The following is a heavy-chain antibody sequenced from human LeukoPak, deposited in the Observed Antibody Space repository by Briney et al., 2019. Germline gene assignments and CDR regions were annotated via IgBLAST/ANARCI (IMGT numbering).Heavy chain of an antibody. J-gene: IGHJ5*02. Sequence: SETLSPTCTVSGGSISSHYWSWIRQPPGKGLEWIGYIYYSGSTNYNPSLKSRVTISVDTSKNQFSLKLSSVTAADTAVYYCARFFSTIAAAGTLNWFDPWGQGTLVTVSS. CDR3: ARFFSTIAAAGTLNWFDP. CDR2: IYYSGST. CDR1: GGSISSHY. V-gene: IGHV4-59*11. D-gene: IGHD6-13*01.